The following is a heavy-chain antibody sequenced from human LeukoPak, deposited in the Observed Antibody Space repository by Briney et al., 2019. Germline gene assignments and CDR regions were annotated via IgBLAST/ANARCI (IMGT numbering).Heavy chain of an antibody. Sequence: GGSLRLSCAASGFTFSGYGMHWVRQAPGEGLEWVAVIWYDGSNKYYADSVKGRFTISRDNSKNTLYLQMNSLRAEDTAVYYCARGRGYGDYWGQGTLVTVSS. CDR1: GFTFSGYG. CDR3: ARGRGYGDY. V-gene: IGHV3-33*01. D-gene: IGHD5-12*01. J-gene: IGHJ4*02. CDR2: IWYDGSNK.